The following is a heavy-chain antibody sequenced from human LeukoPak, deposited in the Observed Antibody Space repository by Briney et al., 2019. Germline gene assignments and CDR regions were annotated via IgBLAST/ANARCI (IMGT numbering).Heavy chain of an antibody. CDR1: GFTFSSYA. CDR3: AVSSGWRPFDY. J-gene: IGHJ4*02. D-gene: IGHD6-19*01. CDR2: ISSSSSYI. V-gene: IGHV3-21*01. Sequence: NPGGSLRLSCAASGFTFSSYAMSWVRQAPGKGLEWVSSISSSSSYIYYADSVKGRFTISRDNAKNSLYLQMNSLRAEDTAVYYCAVSSGWRPFDYWGQGTLVTVSS.